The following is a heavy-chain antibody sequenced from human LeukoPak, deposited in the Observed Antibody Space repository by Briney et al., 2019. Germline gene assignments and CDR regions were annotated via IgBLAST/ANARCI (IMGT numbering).Heavy chain of an antibody. Sequence: PGGSLRLSCAASGFTFSNAWMSWVRQAPGKGLEWVGRIKSKTDGGTTDYAAPVKGRFTISRDDSKNTLYLQMNSLKTEDTAVYYCTTPSSGWQGGVWFDPWGQGTLVTVSS. CDR1: GFTFSNAW. J-gene: IGHJ5*02. CDR3: TTPSSGWQGGVWFDP. V-gene: IGHV3-15*01. D-gene: IGHD6-19*01. CDR2: IKSKTDGGTT.